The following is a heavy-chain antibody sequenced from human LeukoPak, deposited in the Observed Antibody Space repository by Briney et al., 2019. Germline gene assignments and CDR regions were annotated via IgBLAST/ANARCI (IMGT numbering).Heavy chain of an antibody. J-gene: IGHJ4*02. CDR3: ARVSRGWDTAKLFDY. CDR1: GGSISSYY. CDR2: IYYSGST. Sequence: PPETLSLTCTVSGGSISSYYWSWIRQPPGKGLEWIGYIYYSGSTNYNPSLKSRVTISVDTSKNQFSLKLSSVTAADTAVYYCARVSRGWDTAKLFDYWGQGTLVTVSS. D-gene: IGHD5-18*01. V-gene: IGHV4-59*01.